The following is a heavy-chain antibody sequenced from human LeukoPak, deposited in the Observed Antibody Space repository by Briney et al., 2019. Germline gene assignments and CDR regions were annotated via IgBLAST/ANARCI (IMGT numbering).Heavy chain of an antibody. CDR2: XSXSXXTI. D-gene: IGHD2-15*01. CDR3: ARVSGYCSGGSCYYSVYGMDV. V-gene: IGHV3-11*01. J-gene: IGHJ6*02. Sequence: XXWXRXXXXXXXXXXXXXSXSXXTIYYAASVKGRFTISRDNAKNSLYLQMNSLRAEDTAVYYCARVSGYCSGGSCYYSVYGMDVWGQGTTVTVSS.